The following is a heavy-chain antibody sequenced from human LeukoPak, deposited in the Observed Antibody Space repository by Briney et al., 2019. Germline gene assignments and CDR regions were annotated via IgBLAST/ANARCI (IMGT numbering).Heavy chain of an antibody. CDR1: GGSFRGYY. Sequence: SETLSLTCAVYGGSFRGYYWSWIRQPPGKGLEWIGEINHSGSTYYNPSLKSRVTISVDTSKNQFSLKLSSVTAADTAVYYCARATADIVVVVAATRATNYYYMDVWGKGTTVTVSS. CDR3: ARATADIVVVVAATRATNYYYMDV. J-gene: IGHJ6*03. CDR2: INHSGST. V-gene: IGHV4-34*01. D-gene: IGHD2-15*01.